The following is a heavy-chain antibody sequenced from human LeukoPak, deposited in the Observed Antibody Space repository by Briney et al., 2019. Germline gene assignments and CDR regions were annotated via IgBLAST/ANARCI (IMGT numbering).Heavy chain of an antibody. CDR3: ARPPALHY. J-gene: IGHJ4*02. CDR2: ISTSGDTI. V-gene: IGHV3-48*03. CDR1: GVSFCIYE. Sequence: GGSPRLSRAASGVSFCIYEMNTVCPTPGKRQEWVSYISTSGDTIHYGDTLKGGFTISRDKAKKIPYLQMCSLRDEKTPVYYCARPPALHYWGQRTLVTVSS.